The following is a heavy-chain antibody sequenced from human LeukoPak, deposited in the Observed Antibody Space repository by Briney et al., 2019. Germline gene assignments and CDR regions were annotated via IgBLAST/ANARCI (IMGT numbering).Heavy chain of an antibody. D-gene: IGHD2-8*01. J-gene: IGHJ4*02. CDR1: GFTLSSYG. CDR2: ISYDGSNK. CDR3: ANGCTNGVCYFDY. V-gene: IGHV3-30*18. Sequence: PGGSLRLSCAASGFTLSSYGMHWVRQAPGEGLEWVAVISYDGSNKDYADSVKGRFTISRDNSKNTLYLQMNSLRAEDTAVYYCANGCTNGVCYFDYWGQGTLVTVSS.